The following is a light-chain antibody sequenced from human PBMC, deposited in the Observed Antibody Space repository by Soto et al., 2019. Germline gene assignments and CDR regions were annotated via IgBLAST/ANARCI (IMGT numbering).Light chain of an antibody. CDR2: DVS. CDR3: CSYAGSSLVV. V-gene: IGLV2-11*01. Sequence: QSALTQPRSVSGSPGQSVTISCTGTRSDVGGYNYVSWYQQHPGKAPKLMIYDVSKRPSGVPDRFSGSKSDNTASLTISGLQAEDGADYYCCSYAGSSLVVFGGGTKVTVL. J-gene: IGLJ3*02. CDR1: RSDVGGYNY.